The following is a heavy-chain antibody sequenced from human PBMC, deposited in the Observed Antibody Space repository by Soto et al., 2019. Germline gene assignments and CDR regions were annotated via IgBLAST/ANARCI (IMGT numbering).Heavy chain of an antibody. CDR1: GGSISTGGYY. J-gene: IGHJ5*02. D-gene: IGHD6-6*01. V-gene: IGHV4-61*08. Sequence: PSETLSLTCTVSGGSISTGGYYWSWIRQSPGKGLEWIGYIYYSGSTNYNPSLKSRVTISVDTSKNQFSLKLNSVTAADTAVYYCARVGDIAARPRWFDPWGQGTLVTVSS. CDR3: ARVGDIAARPRWFDP. CDR2: IYYSGST.